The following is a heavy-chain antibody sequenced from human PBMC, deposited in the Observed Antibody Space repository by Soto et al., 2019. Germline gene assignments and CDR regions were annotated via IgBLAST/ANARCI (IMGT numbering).Heavy chain of an antibody. CDR2: IYYSGST. CDR3: ARHVCSSTSCRYYYYMDV. D-gene: IGHD2-2*01. Sequence: SETLSLTCAVYGGSFSGYYWSWIRQPPGKGLEWIGDIYYSGSTNYNPSLKSRVTISIDTSKNQFSLRLSSVTAADTAVYYCARHVCSSTSCRYYYYMDVWGKGTTVTVSS. J-gene: IGHJ6*03. CDR1: GGSFSGYY. V-gene: IGHV4-59*08.